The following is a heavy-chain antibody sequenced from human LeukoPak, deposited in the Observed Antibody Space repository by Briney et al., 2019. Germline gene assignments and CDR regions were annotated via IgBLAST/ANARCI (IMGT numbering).Heavy chain of an antibody. CDR2: VSSSSSYI. CDR1: GFTFSSYS. J-gene: IGHJ4*02. CDR3: ARRCSGGSCYVGFDY. Sequence: GGSLRLSCAASGFTFSSYSMNWVRQAPGKGLEWVSSVSSSSSYIYYADSVKGRFTISRDNAKNSLYLQMNSLRAEDTAVYYCARRCSGGSCYVGFDYWGQGTLVTVSS. V-gene: IGHV3-21*01. D-gene: IGHD2-15*01.